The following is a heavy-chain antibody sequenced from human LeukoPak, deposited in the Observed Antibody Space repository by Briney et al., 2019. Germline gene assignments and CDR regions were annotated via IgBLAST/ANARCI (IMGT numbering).Heavy chain of an antibody. CDR3: ARWSGSVTARNYYYYMDV. D-gene: IGHD6-6*01. CDR2: IYTSGST. J-gene: IGHJ6*03. CDR1: GGSISSGSYY. Sequence: SQTLSLTCTVSGGSISSGSYYWSWIRQPAGKGLEWIGRIYTSGSTNYNPSLRTRVTISVDASRNQFSLNLSSVTAADTAVYYCARWSGSVTARNYYYYMDVWGEGTTVTVSS. V-gene: IGHV4-61*02.